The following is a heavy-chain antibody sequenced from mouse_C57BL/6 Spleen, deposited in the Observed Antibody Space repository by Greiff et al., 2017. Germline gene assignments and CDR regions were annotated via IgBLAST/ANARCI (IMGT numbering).Heavy chain of an antibody. J-gene: IGHJ4*01. Sequence: VQLQQSGPELVKPGPSVKISCKASGYAFSSSWMNWVKQRPGKGLEWIGRIYPGDGDTNYNGKFKGKATLTADKSSSTAYMQRSSLTSEDAAVYFCAREGGAMDYWGQGTSVTVSS. CDR2: IYPGDGDT. V-gene: IGHV1-82*01. CDR3: AREGGAMDY. CDR1: GYAFSSSW.